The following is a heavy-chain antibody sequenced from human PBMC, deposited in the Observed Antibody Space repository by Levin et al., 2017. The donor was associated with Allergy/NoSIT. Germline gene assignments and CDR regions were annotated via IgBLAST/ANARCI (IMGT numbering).Heavy chain of an antibody. CDR3: ARDLWWGVMVRGVSPSEY. V-gene: IGHV3-20*04. CDR2: INWSGGTT. J-gene: IGHJ4*02. Sequence: LSLTCAASGFTFDDYGMSWVRPAPGKGLEWVSGINWSGGTTAYTDSVKGRFTISRDNAKNSLYLQMDTLRAEDTAFYYCARDLWWGVMVRGVSPSEYWGQGTLVTVSS. D-gene: IGHD3-10*01. CDR1: GFTFDDYG.